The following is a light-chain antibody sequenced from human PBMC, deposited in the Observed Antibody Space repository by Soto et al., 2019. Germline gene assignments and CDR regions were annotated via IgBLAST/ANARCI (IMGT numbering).Light chain of an antibody. CDR1: SSNIGSNT. J-gene: IGLJ2*01. CDR2: ANN. CDR3: AAWDDRMNVVI. Sequence: QAVVTQPPSASGTPGQRVTISCSGGSSNIGSNTINWYQQLPGTAPKLLIYANNQRPSGVPDRFSGSKSGTSASLAISGLQSEDESEYYCAAWDDRMNVVIFGGGIKLTVL. V-gene: IGLV1-44*01.